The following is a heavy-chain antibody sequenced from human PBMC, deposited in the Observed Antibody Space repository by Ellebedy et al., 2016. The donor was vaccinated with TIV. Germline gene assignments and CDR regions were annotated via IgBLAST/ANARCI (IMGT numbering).Heavy chain of an antibody. CDR3: ARAKIQLWFRYYYYMDV. CDR1: GYTFTSYD. J-gene: IGHJ6*03. D-gene: IGHD5-18*01. V-gene: IGHV1-8*01. CDR2: MNPNSGNT. Sequence: ASVKVSCXASGYTFTSYDINWVRQATGQGLEWMGWMNPNSGNTGYAQKFQGRVTMTRNTSISTAYMELSSLRSEDTAVYYCARAKIQLWFRYYYYMDVWGKGTTVTVSS.